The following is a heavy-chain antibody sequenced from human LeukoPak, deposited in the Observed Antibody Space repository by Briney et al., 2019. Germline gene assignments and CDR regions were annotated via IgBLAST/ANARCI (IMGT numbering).Heavy chain of an antibody. CDR2: ISSDGIDT. CDR3: ARDKSLGGY. V-gene: IGHV3-74*03. Sequence: GGSLRLSCADSGFTFSTYWMHWVRQAPGKGLVWVSRISSDGIDTTYADSVKGRFTISRDNAKNTLYLQMNSLRAEDTAVYYCARDKSLGGYWGQGTLVTVSS. CDR1: GFTFSTYW. J-gene: IGHJ4*02.